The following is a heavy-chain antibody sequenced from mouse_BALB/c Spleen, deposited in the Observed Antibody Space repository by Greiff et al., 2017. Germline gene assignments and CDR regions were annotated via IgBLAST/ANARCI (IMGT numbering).Heavy chain of an antibody. J-gene: IGHJ4*01. CDR1: GDSITSGY. V-gene: IGHV3-8*02. CDR3: AEGDGYYHYAMDY. Sequence: EVQLQQSGPSLVKPSQTLSLTCSVTGDSITSGYWNWIRKFPGNKLEYMGYISYSGSTYYNPSLKSRISITRDTSKNQYYLQLNSVTTEDTATYYCAEGDGYYHYAMDYWGQGTSVTVSS. CDR2: ISYSGST. D-gene: IGHD2-3*01.